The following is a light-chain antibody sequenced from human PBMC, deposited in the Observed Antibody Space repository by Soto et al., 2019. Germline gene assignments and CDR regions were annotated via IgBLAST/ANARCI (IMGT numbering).Light chain of an antibody. Sequence: EVVMTQSPATLSVSPGERATLSCRASQSVSSNLAWYQQKHGQAPRLLIYGASTRATGIPARFSGSGSGTEFTLTISSLQSEDFAAYYCQQYDNWPPITFGQGTRLEIK. CDR1: QSVSSN. V-gene: IGKV3-15*01. J-gene: IGKJ5*01. CDR2: GAS. CDR3: QQYDNWPPIT.